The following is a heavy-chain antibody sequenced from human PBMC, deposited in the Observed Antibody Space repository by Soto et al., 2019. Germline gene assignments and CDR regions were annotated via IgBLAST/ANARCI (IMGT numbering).Heavy chain of an antibody. V-gene: IGHV3-53*04. CDR3: ARGRDCGGDCPNWFDP. CDR1: GFPVSSNT. J-gene: IGHJ5*02. Sequence: EVQLVESGGGLVQPGGSLGLPCAASGFPVSSNTMSWFPQAQGKGLEWVSVIYSGGSIYYADSVKGRFTISRHNSKHTLYLQMNRLRAEDTAVYYCARGRDCGGDCPNWFDPWGQGTLVTVSS. CDR2: IYSGGSI. D-gene: IGHD2-21*02.